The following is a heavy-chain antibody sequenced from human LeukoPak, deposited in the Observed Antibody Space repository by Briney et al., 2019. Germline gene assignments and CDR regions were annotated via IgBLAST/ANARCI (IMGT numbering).Heavy chain of an antibody. V-gene: IGHV4-34*01. D-gene: IGHD4-23*01. Sequence: PSETQSLTCAVYGGSFSGYYWSWIRQPPGKGLEWIGEINHSGSTNYNPSLKSRVTISVDTSKNQFSLKLSSVTAADTAVNYCARDRDYGGSVDYWGQGTLVTVSS. CDR1: GGSFSGYY. CDR3: ARDRDYGGSVDY. J-gene: IGHJ4*02. CDR2: INHSGST.